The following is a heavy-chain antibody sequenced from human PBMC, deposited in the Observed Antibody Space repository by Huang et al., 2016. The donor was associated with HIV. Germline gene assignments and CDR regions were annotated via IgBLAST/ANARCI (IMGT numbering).Heavy chain of an antibody. V-gene: IGHV1-69*01. CDR2: IIPIFGTA. Sequence: QVQLVQSGAEVKKPGSSVKVSCKASGGTFSTYAISWVRQAPGQGLEWMGGIIPIFGTANYRQKFQGTVTITADEFTSTAYMELSSLRSEDTALYYCARGRTRSSLYDSYYGLDVWGQGTTVTVSS. J-gene: IGHJ6*02. CDR3: ARGRTRSSLYDSYYGLDV. CDR1: GGTFSTYA. D-gene: IGHD6-6*01.